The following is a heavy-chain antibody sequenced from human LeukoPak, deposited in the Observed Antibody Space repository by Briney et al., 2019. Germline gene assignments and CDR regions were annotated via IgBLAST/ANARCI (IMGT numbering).Heavy chain of an antibody. CDR3: ARSQRRAMVCWFDP. Sequence: PGRSLRLSCAASGFTFSSYAMHWARQAPGKGLEWVAVISYDGSNKCYADSVKGRFTISRDNSKNTLYLQMNSLRAEDTAVYYCARSQRRAMVCWFDPWGQGTLVTVSS. CDR2: ISYDGSNK. J-gene: IGHJ5*02. D-gene: IGHD5-18*01. V-gene: IGHV3-30*04. CDR1: GFTFSSYA.